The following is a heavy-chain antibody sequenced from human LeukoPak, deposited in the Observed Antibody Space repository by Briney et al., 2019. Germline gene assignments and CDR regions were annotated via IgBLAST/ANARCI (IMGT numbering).Heavy chain of an antibody. D-gene: IGHD6-13*01. CDR1: GGTFISYA. V-gene: IGHV1-69*13. Sequence: SVTVSFKASGGTFISYAISWVRQAPGQGLEWMGGIIPIFGTANYAQKFQGRVTITADESTSTAYMELSSLRSEDTAVYYCARGGIAAAGSFDYWGQGTLVTVSS. J-gene: IGHJ4*02. CDR3: ARGGIAAAGSFDY. CDR2: IIPIFGTA.